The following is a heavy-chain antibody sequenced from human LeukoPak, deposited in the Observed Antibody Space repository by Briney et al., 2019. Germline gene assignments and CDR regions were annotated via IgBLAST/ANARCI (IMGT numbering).Heavy chain of an antibody. D-gene: IGHD4-17*01. CDR2: ISSSSSYI. CDR3: AREANDYGDSLPPDV. Sequence: GGSLRLSCAASGFTFSSYSMNWVRQAPGKGLEWVSSISSSSSYIYYADSVKGRFTISRDNAKNSLYLQMNSLRAEDTAVYYCAREANDYGDSLPPDVWGKGTTVTISS. J-gene: IGHJ6*04. CDR1: GFTFSSYS. V-gene: IGHV3-21*01.